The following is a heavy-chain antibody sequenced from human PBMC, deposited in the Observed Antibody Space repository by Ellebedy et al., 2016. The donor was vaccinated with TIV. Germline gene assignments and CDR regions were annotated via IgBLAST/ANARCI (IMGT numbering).Heavy chain of an antibody. D-gene: IGHD1-26*01. Sequence: GGSLRLSCKGSGYSFTTYWISWVRQMPGKGLEWMGIIYPGDSDTRYSPSFQGQVTISADKSVTTAYLQRSSLKASDTAMYYCARQWGNYYYYMDVWGKGTTVTVSS. J-gene: IGHJ6*03. CDR1: GYSFTTYW. CDR3: ARQWGNYYYYMDV. CDR2: IYPGDSDT. V-gene: IGHV5-51*01.